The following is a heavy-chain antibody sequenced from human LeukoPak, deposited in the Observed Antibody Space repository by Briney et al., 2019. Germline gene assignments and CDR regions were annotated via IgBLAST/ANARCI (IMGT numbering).Heavy chain of an antibody. CDR2: VSSGGGSGATK. Sequence: GGSLRLSCVASGFTFSNYEMNWVRQAPGKGLEWVAFVSSGGGSGATKSYADSVKGRFTISRDNAKKSLYLQVNSLRAEDTAVYYCARDPFQHWGQGTLVTVSS. J-gene: IGHJ1*01. CDR3: ARDPFQH. V-gene: IGHV3-48*03. CDR1: GFTFSNYE.